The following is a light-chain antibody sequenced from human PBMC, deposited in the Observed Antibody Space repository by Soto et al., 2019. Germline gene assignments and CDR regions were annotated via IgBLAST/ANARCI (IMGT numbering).Light chain of an antibody. CDR1: QSVLYSSNNNNY. V-gene: IGKV4-1*01. J-gene: IGKJ1*01. CDR3: HQYYGTPPT. CDR2: WAS. Sequence: DIVMTQSPESLAVSLGERATINCKSSQSVLYSSNNNNYLAWYQQKSGQPPKLLIYWASTRESGVPDRFSGSGSGTDFTLTISSLQAEDVAVYYCHQYYGTPPTFGQGTKVEIK.